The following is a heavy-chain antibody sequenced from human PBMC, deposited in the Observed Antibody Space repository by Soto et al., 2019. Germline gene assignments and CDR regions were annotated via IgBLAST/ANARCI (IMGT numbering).Heavy chain of an antibody. J-gene: IGHJ4*02. Sequence: GGSLRLSCAASGLTFRSYWMHWVRQAPGKGLVWVSRINTDGSVAMYVDSVKGRFTISRDNAKNSLYLQMNSLRAEDTALYYCARALNHYDSSGYYFDYWGQGTLVTVSS. CDR2: INTDGSVA. CDR1: GLTFRSYW. D-gene: IGHD3-22*01. V-gene: IGHV3-74*03. CDR3: ARALNHYDSSGYYFDY.